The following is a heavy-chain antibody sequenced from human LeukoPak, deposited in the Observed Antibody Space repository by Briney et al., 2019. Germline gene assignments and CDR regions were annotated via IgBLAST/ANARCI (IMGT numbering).Heavy chain of an antibody. D-gene: IGHD4-17*01. V-gene: IGHV4-39*07. CDR1: GGSISISSYT. CDR3: ARVSVTTKNYYYYYMDV. J-gene: IGHJ6*03. Sequence: SETLSLTCTVYGGSISISSYTWGWIRQPPGKGLEWTGSIYYSGSTYYNPSLKSRVTISVDTSKNQFSLKLSSVTAADTAVYYCARVSVTTKNYYYYYMDVWGKGSTVTVSS. CDR2: IYYSGST.